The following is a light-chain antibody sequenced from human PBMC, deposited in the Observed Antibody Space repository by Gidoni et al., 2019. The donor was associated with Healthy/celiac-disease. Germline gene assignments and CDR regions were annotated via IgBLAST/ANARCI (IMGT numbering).Light chain of an antibody. J-gene: IGLJ2*01. CDR1: SSDVGGYTY. Sequence: QSALTPPRSVSGSPEPSVTISCTGTSSDVGGYTYVSWYQQHPGTAPKLMIYDVSKRPSGVPDRFSGSKSGNTASLTISGLQAEDEADYSCCSYAGSYTLVFGGGTKLTVL. V-gene: IGLV2-11*01. CDR3: CSYAGSYTLV. CDR2: DVS.